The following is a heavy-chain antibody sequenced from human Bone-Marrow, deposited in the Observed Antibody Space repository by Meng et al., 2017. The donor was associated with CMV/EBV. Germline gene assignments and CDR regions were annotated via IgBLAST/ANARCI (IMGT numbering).Heavy chain of an antibody. CDR3: VKEARGPYGMDV. Sequence: SVKVSCKASGGTFSSYTINWVRQAPGQGLEWMGGIIPIFGTANNAQKFQGRVTITTDESTNTAYMELSSLRSEDTAVYYCVKEARGPYGMDVWGQGTMVTVSS. CDR2: IIPIFGTA. D-gene: IGHD3-10*01. J-gene: IGHJ6*02. V-gene: IGHV1-69*05. CDR1: GGTFSSYT.